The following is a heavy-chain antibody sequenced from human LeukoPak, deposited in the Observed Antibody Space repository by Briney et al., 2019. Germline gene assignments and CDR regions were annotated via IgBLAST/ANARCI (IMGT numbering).Heavy chain of an antibody. Sequence: GGSLRLSCAASGFTFSSYAVSWVRQAPGKGLEWVSAISGSGGSTYYADSVKGRFTVSRDNSKNTLYLQMNSLKTEDTAVYYCTTYYDILTGYPKEYTDDYWGQGTLVTVSS. CDR1: GFTFSSYA. D-gene: IGHD3-9*01. CDR3: TTYYDILTGYPKEYTDDY. J-gene: IGHJ4*02. CDR2: ISGSGGST. V-gene: IGHV3-23*01.